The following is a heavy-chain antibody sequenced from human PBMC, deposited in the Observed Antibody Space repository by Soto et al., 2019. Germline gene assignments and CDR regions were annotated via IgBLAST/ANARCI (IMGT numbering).Heavy chain of an antibody. CDR3: ARRGKGELIWFGEALDYYGMDV. CDR1: GYTFTSYG. D-gene: IGHD3-10*01. J-gene: IGHJ6*02. Sequence: ASVKVSCKASGYTFTSYGISWVRQAPGQGLEWMGWISAYNGNTNYAQKLQGRVTMTTDTSTSTAYMELRSLRSDDTAVYYCARRGKGELIWFGEALDYYGMDVWGQGTTVTVSS. CDR2: ISAYNGNT. V-gene: IGHV1-18*01.